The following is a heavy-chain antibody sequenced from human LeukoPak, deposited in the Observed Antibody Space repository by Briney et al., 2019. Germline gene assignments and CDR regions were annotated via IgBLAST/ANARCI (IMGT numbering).Heavy chain of an antibody. CDR1: GFTFSSYW. J-gene: IGHJ4*02. Sequence: GGSLRLSCAASGFTFSSYWMHWVRHAPGKGLVWVGRIKSKTDGGTTDYAAPVKGRFTISRDGSKNTLYLQMNSLKTEDTAVYYCTTVATYYYDSSGFFDYWGQGTLVTVSS. CDR2: IKSKTDGGTT. V-gene: IGHV3-15*07. CDR3: TTVATYYYDSSGFFDY. D-gene: IGHD3-22*01.